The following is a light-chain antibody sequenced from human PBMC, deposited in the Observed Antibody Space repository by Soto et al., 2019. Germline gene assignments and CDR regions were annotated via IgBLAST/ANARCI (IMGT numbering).Light chain of an antibody. Sequence: EIVMTQSPATLSLSPEERATLSCRASQSVSSSYLAWYQQKPGQAPRLLIYDASNRATGIPARFSGSGSGTDFTLTISSLEPEDFAVYYCQQYVSSPWAFGQGTKVDIK. CDR2: DAS. J-gene: IGKJ1*01. V-gene: IGKV3-20*01. CDR1: QSVSSSY. CDR3: QQYVSSPWA.